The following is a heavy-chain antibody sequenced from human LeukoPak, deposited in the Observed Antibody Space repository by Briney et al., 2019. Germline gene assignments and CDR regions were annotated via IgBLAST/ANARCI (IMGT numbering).Heavy chain of an antibody. CDR2: ISSSSSNI. V-gene: IGHV3-48*01. CDR3: ARDLDYVHALDI. Sequence: GGSLRLSCAASGFTFSSYNMNWVRQAPGKGLEWVSYISSSSSNIDYADSVKGRFTISRHNAKNSLFLQVNSLRAEDTAVYYCARDLDYVHALDIWGQGTVVTVSS. CDR1: GFTFSSYN. D-gene: IGHD4-17*01. J-gene: IGHJ3*02.